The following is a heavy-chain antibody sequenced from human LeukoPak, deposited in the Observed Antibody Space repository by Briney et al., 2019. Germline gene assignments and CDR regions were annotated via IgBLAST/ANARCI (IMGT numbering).Heavy chain of an antibody. D-gene: IGHD6-19*01. CDR1: GGSFSGYY. CDR3: ARLGWVVGPDY. J-gene: IGHJ4*02. CDR2: INHSGST. V-gene: IGHV4-34*01. Sequence: PSETLSLTCAVYGGSFSGYYWSWIRQPPGKGLEWIGEINHSGSTNYNPSLKSRVTISVDTSKNQFSLKLSSVTAADTAVYYCARLGWVVGPDYWGQGTLVTVSS.